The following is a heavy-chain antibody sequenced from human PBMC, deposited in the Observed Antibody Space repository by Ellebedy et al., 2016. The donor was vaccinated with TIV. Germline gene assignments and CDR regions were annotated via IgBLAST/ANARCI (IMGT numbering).Heavy chain of an antibody. D-gene: IGHD6-6*01. V-gene: IGHV3-30*04. Sequence: GGSLRLXXVASGFTFSSYAMHWVRQAPGKGLEWVLVISLDGSNEYQADSVKGRFTISRDNSKNTLYLQMNSLRPEDTAVYYCARGVGSSSSNSYFHYWGQGTLVTVSS. J-gene: IGHJ4*02. CDR2: ISLDGSNE. CDR1: GFTFSSYA. CDR3: ARGVGSSSSNSYFHY.